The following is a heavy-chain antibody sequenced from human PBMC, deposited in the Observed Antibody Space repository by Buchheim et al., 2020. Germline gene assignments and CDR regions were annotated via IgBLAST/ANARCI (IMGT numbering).Heavy chain of an antibody. Sequence: QVQVVESGGGVVPPGRSLRLSCAASGFTFSTYGMHWVRQAPGQGLEWVAAIWYDGTNKYYADSVQGRFTISRENSKNRLYLQMNSLRAEDTAVYYCARDRDAYDGYFYYSLDVWGQGTT. CDR1: GFTFSTYG. J-gene: IGHJ6*02. CDR3: ARDRDAYDGYFYYSLDV. V-gene: IGHV3-33*01. D-gene: IGHD5-24*01. CDR2: IWYDGTNK.